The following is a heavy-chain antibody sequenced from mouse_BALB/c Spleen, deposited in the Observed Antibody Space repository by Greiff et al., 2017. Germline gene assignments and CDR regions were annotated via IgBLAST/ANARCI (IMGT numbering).Heavy chain of an antibody. D-gene: IGHD1-1*01. V-gene: IGHV1-67*01. J-gene: IGHJ3*01. CDR1: GYTFTDYA. Sequence: VQLQQSGPELVRPGESVKISCKGSGYTFTDYAMHWVKQSHAKSLEWIGVISIYYDNTNYNQKFKGKATMTVNKSSSTAYMELARLTSEDSAIYYCASEYYGSSYGFAYWGQGTLVTVSA. CDR3: ASEYYGSSYGFAY. CDR2: ISIYYDNT.